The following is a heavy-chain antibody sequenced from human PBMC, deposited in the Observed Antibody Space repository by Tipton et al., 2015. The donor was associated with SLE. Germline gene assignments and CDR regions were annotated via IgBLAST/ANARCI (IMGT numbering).Heavy chain of an antibody. CDR1: GGSFSDYY. V-gene: IGHV4-34*01. CDR2: INDSGTT. J-gene: IGHJ5*02. D-gene: IGHD2-2*01. Sequence: TLSLTCDVYGGSFSDYYWGWIRQPPGKGLEWIGEINDSGTTHYNPSLKSRVTISIDTSANQFSLKLTSMTAADTAVYYCARAEGYCGSKTNCYERRWIDPWGQGTLVTVSS. CDR3: ARAEGYCGSKTNCYERRWIDP.